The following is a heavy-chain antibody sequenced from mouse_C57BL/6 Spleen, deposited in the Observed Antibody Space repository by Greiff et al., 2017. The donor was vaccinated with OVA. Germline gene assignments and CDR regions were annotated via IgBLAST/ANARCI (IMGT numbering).Heavy chain of an antibody. J-gene: IGHJ1*03. Sequence: QVQLQQSDAELVKPGASVKISCKVSGYTFTDYTIHWMKQRPEQGLEWIGYIYPSDGSTKYNEKFKGKATLTADKSSSTAYMQLNSLTSEDSAVYFYARDSNPSYWYFDVWGTGTTVTVSS. D-gene: IGHD2-5*01. CDR3: ARDSNPSYWYFDV. CDR2: IYPSDGST. V-gene: IGHV1-78*01. CDR1: GYTFTDYT.